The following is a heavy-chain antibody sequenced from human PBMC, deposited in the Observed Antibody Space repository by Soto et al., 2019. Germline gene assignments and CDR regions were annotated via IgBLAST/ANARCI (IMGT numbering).Heavy chain of an antibody. CDR2: MYPGTSDI. J-gene: IGHJ6*02. V-gene: IGHV5-51*01. CDR1: GYKFSNLW. D-gene: IGHD6-25*01. Sequence: GESLKISCKGSGYKFSNLWLGWVRQMPGKGLECIGVMYPGTSDIRYSPSFQGQVTISADNSISTAYLHWNSLKASDTALYYCATQRDFYYGMDVWGQGTTVTVSS. CDR3: ATQRDFYYGMDV.